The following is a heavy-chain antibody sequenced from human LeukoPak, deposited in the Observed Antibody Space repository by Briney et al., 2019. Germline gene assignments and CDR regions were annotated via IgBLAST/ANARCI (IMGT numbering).Heavy chain of an antibody. D-gene: IGHD5-18*01. CDR2: INHSGST. Sequence: PSETLSLTCAVYGGSFSGYYWSWIRQPPGKGLEWIGEINHSGSTNYNPSLKSRVTISVDMSKNQFSLKLSSVTAADTAVYYCASLGNKRGYSYGWRFGAFDIWGQGTMVTVSS. CDR3: ASLGNKRGYSYGWRFGAFDI. J-gene: IGHJ3*02. CDR1: GGSFSGYY. V-gene: IGHV4-34*01.